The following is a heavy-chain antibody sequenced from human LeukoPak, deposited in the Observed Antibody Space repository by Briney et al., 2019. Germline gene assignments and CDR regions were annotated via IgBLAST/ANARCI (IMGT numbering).Heavy chain of an antibody. D-gene: IGHD3-22*01. CDR2: IYYSGST. CDR3: ARVTGYMIEDYFDY. Sequence: SSETLPLTCTVSGGSISSYYWSWIRQPPGKGLEWIGYIYYSGSTNYKPSLKSRVTISVETSKNQFSLKLRSVTAADTAVYYCARVTGYMIEDYFDYWGQGTLVTVSS. J-gene: IGHJ4*02. V-gene: IGHV4-59*01. CDR1: GGSISSYY.